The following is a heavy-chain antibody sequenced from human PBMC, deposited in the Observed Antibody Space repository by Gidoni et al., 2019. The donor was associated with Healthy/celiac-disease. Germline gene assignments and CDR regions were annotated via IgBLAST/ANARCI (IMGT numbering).Heavy chain of an antibody. CDR2: ISWNDDK. V-gene: IGHV2-5*01. CDR1: GFSLSTSGVG. CDR3: GTVVPAAYFDY. D-gene: IGHD2-2*01. Sequence: QITLKESGPTLVKPTQTLTLTCTFSGFSLSTSGVGVGWIRQPPGKALEWLALISWNDDKRYSPSLKSRLTITKDTSKNQVVLTMTNMDPVDTATYYCGTVVPAAYFDYWGQGTLVTVSS. J-gene: IGHJ4*02.